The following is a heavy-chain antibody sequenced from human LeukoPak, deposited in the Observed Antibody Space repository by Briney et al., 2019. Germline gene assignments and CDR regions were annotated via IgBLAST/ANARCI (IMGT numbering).Heavy chain of an antibody. Sequence: GGTPRLSCATSGFTFSSYPMSWVRQAPGRGLEWVSVISGNSGATYYADSVKGRFTISRDNAKNTVYLQMNNLRGEDTALYYCSKAGDTNYYRHGDYWGQGTLVTVSS. CDR1: GFTFSSYP. J-gene: IGHJ4*02. CDR3: SKAGDTNYYRHGDY. CDR2: ISGNSGAT. V-gene: IGHV3-23*01. D-gene: IGHD4-11*01.